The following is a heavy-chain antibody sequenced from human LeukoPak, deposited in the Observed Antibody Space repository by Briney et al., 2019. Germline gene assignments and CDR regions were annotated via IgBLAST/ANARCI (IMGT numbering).Heavy chain of an antibody. J-gene: IGHJ3*02. V-gene: IGHV1-24*01. CDR3: ATGPLEWLSHHDAFDI. Sequence: GASVKVSCKVSGYTLTELSMHWVRQAPGKGLEWMGGFDPEDGETIYAQKFQGRVTMTEDTSTDTAYMELSSLRSEDTAVYYCATGPLEWLSHHDAFDIWGQGTMVTVSS. CDR2: FDPEDGET. D-gene: IGHD3-3*01. CDR1: GYTLTELS.